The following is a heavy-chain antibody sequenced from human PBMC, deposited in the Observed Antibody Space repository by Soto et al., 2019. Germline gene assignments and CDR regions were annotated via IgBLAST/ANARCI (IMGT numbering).Heavy chain of an antibody. D-gene: IGHD2-2*01. CDR2: IYYSGNT. Sequence: SDTLSLTCTVSSGSISSYYWNWIRQPPGKGLEWIGSIYYSGNTNYSPSLKSRVTISVDTSKKQFSLKLTSVTAADTAMYYCARGYCSSTSCYEFDYWGHGTLVTVPS. J-gene: IGHJ4*01. V-gene: IGHV4-59*01. CDR3: ARGYCSSTSCYEFDY. CDR1: SGSISSYY.